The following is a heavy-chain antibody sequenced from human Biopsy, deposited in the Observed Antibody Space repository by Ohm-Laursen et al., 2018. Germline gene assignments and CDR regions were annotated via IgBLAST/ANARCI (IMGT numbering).Heavy chain of an antibody. CDR1: GGTFSDYA. Sequence: SVKVSCKASGGTFSDYAISWLRQAPGPGLEWMGGIIPLFGTTNYAQKFQGRVTITADKSTGTAYMDLSSLRSEDTAVYYCARDTKWLASGPIDYGGQGALVTVSS. CDR2: IIPLFGTT. D-gene: IGHD3-22*01. J-gene: IGHJ4*02. V-gene: IGHV1-69*06. CDR3: ARDTKWLASGPIDY.